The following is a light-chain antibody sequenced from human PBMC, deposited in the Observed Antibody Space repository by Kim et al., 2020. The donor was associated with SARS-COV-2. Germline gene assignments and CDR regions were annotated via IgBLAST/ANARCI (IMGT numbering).Light chain of an antibody. J-gene: IGLJ2*01. Sequence: KTVTIACTGSSGSIASSYVQCYQHRPGSAPTTVIYEDNQRPSGVPARFSGSIDSCSNAASLTISGLKTEDEADYCRQSYDSSNPVVFGGGTQLTVL. CDR3: QSYDSSNPVV. CDR1: SGSIASSY. V-gene: IGLV6-57*02. CDR2: EDN.